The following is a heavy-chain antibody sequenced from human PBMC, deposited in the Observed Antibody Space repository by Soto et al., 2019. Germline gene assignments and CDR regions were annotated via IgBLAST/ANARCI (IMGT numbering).Heavy chain of an antibody. CDR2: ISYDGSNK. V-gene: IGHV3-30*03. Sequence: QVQLVESGGGVVQPGRSLRLSCAASGFTFSSYGMHWVRQAPGKGLEWVAVISYDGSNKYYADSVKGRFTISRDNSKNALYLQMNSLRGEDTAVYYCAPGGVVGFQHWGQGTLVTVSS. CDR1: GFTFSSYG. CDR3: APGGVVGFQH. D-gene: IGHD1-26*01. J-gene: IGHJ1*01.